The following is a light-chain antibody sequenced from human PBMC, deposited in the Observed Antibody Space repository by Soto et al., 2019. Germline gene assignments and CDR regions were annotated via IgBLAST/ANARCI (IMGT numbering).Light chain of an antibody. J-gene: IGLJ1*01. CDR3: HSYTSSSTLV. CDR1: SSDVGGYKY. V-gene: IGLV2-14*01. CDR2: EVS. Sequence: QSALTQPASVSGSPGQSITISCTGSSSDVGGYKYVSWYQHHPGKAPKLILYEVSNRPSGVSIRFSGSKSGNTASLTISGLQAEDEADYYCHSYTSSSTLVFGTGTKLTVL.